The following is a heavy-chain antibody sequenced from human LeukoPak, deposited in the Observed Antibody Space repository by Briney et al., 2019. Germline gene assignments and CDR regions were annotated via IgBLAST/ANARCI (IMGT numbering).Heavy chain of an antibody. D-gene: IGHD6-13*01. V-gene: IGHV3-23*01. CDR3: AKDLRDIAAAGTYHY. CDR2: ISGSGGST. J-gene: IGHJ4*02. Sequence: GGSLRLSCAASGFTFSSYAMSWVRQAPGKGLEWVSAISGSGGSTYYADSAKGRFTISRDNSKNTLYLQMNSLRAEDTAVYYCAKDLRDIAAAGTYHYWGQGTLVTVSS. CDR1: GFTFSSYA.